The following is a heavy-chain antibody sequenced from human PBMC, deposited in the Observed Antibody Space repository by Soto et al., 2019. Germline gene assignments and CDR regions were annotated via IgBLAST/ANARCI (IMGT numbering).Heavy chain of an antibody. D-gene: IGHD5-18*01. CDR2: IKSKTDGGTT. V-gene: IGHV3-15*01. CDR3: TTYSSPGGWFDP. J-gene: IGHJ5*02. Sequence: EVQLLESGGDLIQPGGSLRLSCVASGFTFSNAWMSWVRQAPGKGLEWVGRIKSKTDGGTTDYAAPVKGRFTISRDDSKNTLYLQMNSLKTEDTAVYYCTTYSSPGGWFDPWGQGTLVTVSS. CDR1: GFTFSNAW.